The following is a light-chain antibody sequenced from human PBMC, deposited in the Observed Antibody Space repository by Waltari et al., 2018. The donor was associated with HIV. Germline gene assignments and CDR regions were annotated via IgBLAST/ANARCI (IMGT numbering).Light chain of an antibody. Sequence: IVMTQSPLSLTVTPGEPASISCRSSQSLLRDNGNNYVDWYVQKSGQSQQLLIYLASKRLPEVPDRISGSGSGTEFTLTINRVEPEDVGVYYCMEVLQPPYTFGQGTKLEIK. CDR3: MEVLQPPYT. CDR2: LAS. J-gene: IGKJ2*01. CDR1: QSLLRDNGNNY. V-gene: IGKV2-28*01.